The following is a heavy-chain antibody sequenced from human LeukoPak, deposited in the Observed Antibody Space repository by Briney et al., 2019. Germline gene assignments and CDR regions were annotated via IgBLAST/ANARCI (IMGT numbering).Heavy chain of an antibody. CDR1: GDSISNYY. V-gene: IGHV4-59*01. CDR2: IYYSGST. D-gene: IGHD6-13*01. J-gene: IGHJ5*02. Sequence: SETLSLTCTVSGDSISNYYWSWIRQSPGKGLEWIGYIYYSGSTNYNPSLKSRVTISVDTSKNQFSLKLSSVTAADTAVYYCARNIDGAAAGYNWFDPWGQGTLVTVSS. CDR3: ARNIDGAAAGYNWFDP.